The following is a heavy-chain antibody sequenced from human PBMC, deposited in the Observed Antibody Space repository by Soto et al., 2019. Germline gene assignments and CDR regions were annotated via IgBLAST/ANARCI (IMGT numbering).Heavy chain of an antibody. D-gene: IGHD6-19*01. CDR3: SIIAVSGPFPGFNT. V-gene: IGHV4-39*01. Sequence: SETLSLTCTVSGGSISNSSYQWGWIRQPPGKGLQWIGSVSYSGSTYYNPSLKSRLTISVDTSKTQSSLRLSSVTAADTAVYYFSIIAVSGPFPGFNTWAGGTLVTV. J-gene: IGHJ5*02. CDR2: VSYSGST. CDR1: GGSISNSSYQ.